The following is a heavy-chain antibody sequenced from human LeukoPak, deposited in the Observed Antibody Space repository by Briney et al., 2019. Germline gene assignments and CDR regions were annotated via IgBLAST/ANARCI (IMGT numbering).Heavy chain of an antibody. J-gene: IGHJ4*02. Sequence: GGSLRLSCAASGFTFSSYGMHWVRQAPGKGLEWVAVISYDGSNKYYADSVEGRFTISRDNSKNTLYLQMNSLRAEDTAVYYCAKDPQSEQYYYDSSGSDYWGQGTLVTVSS. D-gene: IGHD3-22*01. V-gene: IGHV3-30*18. CDR1: GFTFSSYG. CDR2: ISYDGSNK. CDR3: AKDPQSEQYYYDSSGSDY.